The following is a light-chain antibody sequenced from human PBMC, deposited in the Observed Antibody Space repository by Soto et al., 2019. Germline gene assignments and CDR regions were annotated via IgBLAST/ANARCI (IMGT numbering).Light chain of an antibody. Sequence: DIQMTQSPSSLSASVGDRVTITCRASQSISSYLNWYQQKPGKAPKVLIYAASSLQSGVPSRFSGSGSGTDFTLTISSLQPEDFATYYCLQHNSYPLTFGGGTKVEIK. CDR1: QSISSY. V-gene: IGKV1-39*01. CDR3: LQHNSYPLT. CDR2: AAS. J-gene: IGKJ4*01.